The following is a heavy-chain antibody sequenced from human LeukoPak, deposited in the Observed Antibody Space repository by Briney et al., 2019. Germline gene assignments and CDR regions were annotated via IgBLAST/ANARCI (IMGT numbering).Heavy chain of an antibody. Sequence: SETLSLTCTVSGTSISNYYWSWIRQPPGKGLEWIGYIYYTGSTNYNPSLKSRVTISIDTSKKKFSLKLSSVTAADTAVYHCAGVSGSSGWFDPWGQGTLVTVSS. D-gene: IGHD1-26*01. J-gene: IGHJ5*02. V-gene: IGHV4-59*01. CDR1: GTSISNYY. CDR3: AGVSGSSGWFDP. CDR2: IYYTGST.